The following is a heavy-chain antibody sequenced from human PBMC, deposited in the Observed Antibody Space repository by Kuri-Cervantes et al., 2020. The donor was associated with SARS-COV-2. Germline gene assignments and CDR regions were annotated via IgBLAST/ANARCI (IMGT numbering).Heavy chain of an antibody. D-gene: IGHD5-18*01. J-gene: IGHJ4*02. CDR3: ARVGRYSYGFDY. CDR1: GFTFSSYW. CDR2: INSDGSST. V-gene: IGHV3-74*01. Sequence: GESLKISCAASGFTFSSYWMHWVRQAPGKGLVWVSRINSDGSSTSYADSVKGRFTISRDNAKNTLYLQMNSLRAEDTAVYYCARVGRYSYGFDYWGQGTPVTVSS.